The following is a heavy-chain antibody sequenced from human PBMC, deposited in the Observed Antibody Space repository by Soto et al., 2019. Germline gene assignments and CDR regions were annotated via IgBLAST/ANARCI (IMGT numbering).Heavy chain of an antibody. V-gene: IGHV3-21*01. D-gene: IGHD2-21*02. CDR1: GFTFSSCT. CDR2: ISPSTSHI. J-gene: IGHJ6*02. CDR3: SGCSGGDCHQTYGMDV. Sequence: EVHLVESGGGLVKPGGSLRLSCAVSGFTFSSCTMNWVRQAPGKGLEWVSSISPSTSHIYYADSVKGRFTISRDNAKNAMFLQMNSLRAEDTAVYYCSGCSGGDCHQTYGMDVWGQGTTVTVSS.